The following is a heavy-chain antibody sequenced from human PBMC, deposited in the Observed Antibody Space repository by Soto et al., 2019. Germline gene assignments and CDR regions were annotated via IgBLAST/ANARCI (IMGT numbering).Heavy chain of an antibody. CDR1: GFTFSSDG. V-gene: IGHV3-30*18. CDR3: AKDAPYYYDSSGYYGPFDY. Sequence: GGSLRLSCAASGFTFSSDGIHWVRQARGKGLEWVALISYDGSNKYYADSVKGRFTISRDNSKNTLYLQMNSLRAEDTAMYYCAKDAPYYYDSSGYYGPFDYWGQGTLVTVSS. CDR2: ISYDGSNK. D-gene: IGHD3-22*01. J-gene: IGHJ4*02.